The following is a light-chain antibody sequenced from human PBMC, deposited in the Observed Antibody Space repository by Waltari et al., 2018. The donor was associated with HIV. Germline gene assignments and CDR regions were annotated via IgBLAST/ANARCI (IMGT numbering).Light chain of an antibody. CDR1: QNVNTN. J-gene: IGKJ1*01. V-gene: IGKV3-15*01. CDR2: GAS. CDR3: QQYEFWPT. Sequence: VVLTQSPASLSLSPGATVTLSCTASQNVNTNLAWYQHRPGQAPRLVMFGASTRSAGLPARFIGGGSGTNFTLTIRNVQSEDFAVYYCQQYEFWPTFGQGTKV.